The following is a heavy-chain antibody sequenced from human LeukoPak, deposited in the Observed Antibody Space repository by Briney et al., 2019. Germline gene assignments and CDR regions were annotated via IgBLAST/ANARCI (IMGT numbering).Heavy chain of an antibody. CDR2: INTNTGDP. J-gene: IGHJ1*01. Sequence: GASVKVSCKASGYSFNRYAMNWVRQAPGQGLEWVGWINTNTGDPTYAQDFAGRFVFSLDTSVSTAYLQISSLKADDTAVYYCARDRIRLGSNLNRRTEYFQHWGQGTLVTVSS. V-gene: IGHV7-4-1*02. CDR1: GYSFNRYA. D-gene: IGHD7-27*01. CDR3: ARDRIRLGSNLNRRTEYFQH.